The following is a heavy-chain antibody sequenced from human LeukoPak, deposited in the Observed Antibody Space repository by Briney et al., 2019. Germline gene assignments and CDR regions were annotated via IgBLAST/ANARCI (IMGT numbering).Heavy chain of an antibody. CDR2: ISSSGSTI. Sequence: GGSLRPSCAASGFTFSDYYMSWIRQAPGKGLEWVPYISSSGSTIYYADSVKGRFTISRDNAKNSLYLQMNSLRAEDTAVYYCARDRRYYFDSSGSYDYWGQGTLVTVSS. CDR3: ARDRRYYFDSSGSYDY. CDR1: GFTFSDYY. V-gene: IGHV3-11*01. J-gene: IGHJ4*02. D-gene: IGHD3-22*01.